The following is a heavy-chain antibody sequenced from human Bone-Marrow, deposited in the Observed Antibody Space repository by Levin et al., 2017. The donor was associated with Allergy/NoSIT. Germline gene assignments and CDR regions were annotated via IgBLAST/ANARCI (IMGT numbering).Heavy chain of an antibody. D-gene: IGHD6-13*01. CDR2: ISSSGSTI. V-gene: IGHV3-48*03. J-gene: IGHJ6*02. CDR3: ARDLLRYSSSLGLPICYYYGMDV. Sequence: GGSLRLSCAASGFTFSSYEMNWVRQAPGKGLEWVSYISSSGSTIYYADSVKGRFTISRDNAKNSLYLQMNSLRAEDTAVYYCARDLLRYSSSLGLPICYYYGMDVWGQGTTVTVSS. CDR1: GFTFSSYE.